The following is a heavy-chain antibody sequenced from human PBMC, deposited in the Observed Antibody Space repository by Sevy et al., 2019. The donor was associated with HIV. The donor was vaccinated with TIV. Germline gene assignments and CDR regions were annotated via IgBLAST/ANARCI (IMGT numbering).Heavy chain of an antibody. CDR1: GASISSSGYY. V-gene: IGHV4-39*01. CDR2: IRYSGRA. D-gene: IGHD6-19*01. J-gene: IGHJ4*02. CDR3: AGPILTYRSGWSYYDH. Sequence: SETLSLTCTVSGASISSSGYYWGWIRQPPGKGLEWIASIRYSGRAHYNPSLRSRVTISADASKNQFSLKLNSLTAADTVVYYCAGPILTYRSGWSYYDHWGQGTVVTVSS.